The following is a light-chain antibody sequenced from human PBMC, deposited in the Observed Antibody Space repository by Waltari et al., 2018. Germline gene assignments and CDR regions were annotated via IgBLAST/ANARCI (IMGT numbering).Light chain of an antibody. CDR3: SSYTTSSAPGV. J-gene: IGLJ1*01. CDR1: DSDVGAYDF. CDR2: EVS. Sequence: QSALTQPASVSGSPGQSTTISCPGTDSDVGAYDFFSWYQQHPGKAPHLIIYEVSNRPSGISNRFSASKSGNTASLTISGLQAEDEADYYCSSYTTSSAPGVFGTGTRVTVL. V-gene: IGLV2-14*01.